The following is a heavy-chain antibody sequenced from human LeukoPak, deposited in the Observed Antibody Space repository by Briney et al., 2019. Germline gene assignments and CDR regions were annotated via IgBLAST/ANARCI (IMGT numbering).Heavy chain of an antibody. CDR2: IYYSGST. CDR3: ARDVKAPGYSSSRWYFDY. CDR1: GGSISSYY. J-gene: IGHJ4*02. D-gene: IGHD6-13*01. V-gene: IGHV4-59*01. Sequence: PSETLSLTCTVSGGSISSYYWSWIRQPPGKGLEWIGYIYYSGSTNYSPSLKSRVTISVDTSKNQFSLKLSSVTAADTAVYYCARDVKAPGYSSSRWYFDYWGQGTLVTVSS.